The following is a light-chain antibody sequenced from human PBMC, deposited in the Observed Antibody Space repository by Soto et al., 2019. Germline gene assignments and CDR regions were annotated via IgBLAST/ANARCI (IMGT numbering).Light chain of an antibody. CDR3: QQSYTTPFT. J-gene: IGKJ3*01. V-gene: IGKV1-39*01. CDR1: QSISTY. Sequence: DIQMTQSPSSLSASVGDRVTVTCRASQSISTYLYWYQQKPGKAPKLLIYAASSLETGVPSRFSGSGSGTDFTLTISSLQPEDFATYFCQQSYTTPFTFGPGPKVDIK. CDR2: AAS.